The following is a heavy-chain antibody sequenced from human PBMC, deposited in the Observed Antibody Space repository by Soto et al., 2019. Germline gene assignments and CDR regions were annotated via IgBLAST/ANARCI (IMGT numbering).Heavy chain of an antibody. CDR1: GFTFIASA. J-gene: IGHJ4*02. CDR3: TKQIYGGNS. Sequence: GGSLRLSCATSGFTFIASAMHWVRQVSGKGLEWIARIRSKANNYATTYAASVKGRFTISRDDSENTVYLQMNSLKTEDTAIYYCTKQIYGGNSWGQGTLVTVSS. CDR2: IRSKANNYAT. D-gene: IGHD2-21*02. V-gene: IGHV3-73*01.